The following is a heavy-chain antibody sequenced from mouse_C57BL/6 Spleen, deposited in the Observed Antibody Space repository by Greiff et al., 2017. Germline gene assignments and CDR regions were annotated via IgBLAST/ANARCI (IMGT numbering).Heavy chain of an antibody. V-gene: IGHV14-2*01. CDR3: ARSGGYDYDGDY. CDR1: GFNIKDYY. CDR2: IDPEDGDT. Sequence: VQLLQSGAELVKPGASVKLSCTASGFNIKDYYMHWVKQRTEQGLEWVGRIDPEDGDTKSAPTVQGRATISADTSSNTPYLQLSSLTSADTAIYYCARSGGYDYDGDYWGQGTTLTVSS. J-gene: IGHJ2*01. D-gene: IGHD2-4*01.